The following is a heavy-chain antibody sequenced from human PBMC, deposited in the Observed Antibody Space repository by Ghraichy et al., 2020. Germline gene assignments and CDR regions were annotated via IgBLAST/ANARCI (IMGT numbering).Heavy chain of an antibody. Sequence: GGSLRLSCAASGFNFRTYRMNWVRQAPGKGLEWVSSISGPSDYIYYADSVKGRFTISRDNAKNSLYLQMNSLRAEDTAVYFCVPHPDSSSQGSWGQGTQVTVSS. CDR3: VPHPDSSSQGS. D-gene: IGHD6-13*01. V-gene: IGHV3-21*01. CDR1: GFNFRTYR. J-gene: IGHJ5*02. CDR2: ISGPSDYI.